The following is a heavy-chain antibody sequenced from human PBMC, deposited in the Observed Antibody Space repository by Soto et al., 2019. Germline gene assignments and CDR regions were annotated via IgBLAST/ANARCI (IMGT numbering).Heavy chain of an antibody. CDR1: GYTFTRYY. J-gene: IGHJ6*02. V-gene: IGHV1-46*01. Sequence: GSSVKVCCKAPGYTFTRYYMHWVRQAPGQGLEWMGIINPSGGSTSYAQKFQGRVTMTRDTSTSTVFMELSSLRSEDTAVYYCARERLAAGGGFYYYYGMDVWG. D-gene: IGHD6-13*01. CDR2: INPSGGST. CDR3: ARERLAAGGGFYYYYGMDV.